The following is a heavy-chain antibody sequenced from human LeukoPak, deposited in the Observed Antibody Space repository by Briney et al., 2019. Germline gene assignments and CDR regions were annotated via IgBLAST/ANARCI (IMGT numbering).Heavy chain of an antibody. CDR2: IEPAGSAT. J-gene: IGHJ5*02. D-gene: IGHD2-15*01. V-gene: IGHV3-7*01. CDR3: GRFGYVSAVDP. CDR1: GFAFSSYW. Sequence: GGSLRLSCGASGFAFSSYWMTWLRQAPGKGLEFVANIEPAGSATYYADSVKGRFTISRDNTKNLLYLQMNSLTAEDSAVYHCGRFGYVSAVDPWGQGALVTVSS.